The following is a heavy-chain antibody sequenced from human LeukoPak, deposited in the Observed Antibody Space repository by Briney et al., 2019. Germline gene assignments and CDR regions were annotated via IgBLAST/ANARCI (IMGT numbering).Heavy chain of an antibody. J-gene: IGHJ4*02. CDR2: INPNSGGT. D-gene: IGHD2-2*02. CDR1: GYTFTGYY. V-gene: IGHV1-2*02. Sequence: ASVKVSCKASGYTFTGYYMHWVRQAPGQGLEWMGWINPNSGGTNYAQKVQGRVTMTRDTSISTAYMELSRLRSDDTAVDYCARPAYRSSTSCHIDYWGKGTLVTVSS. CDR3: ARPAYRSSTSCHIDY.